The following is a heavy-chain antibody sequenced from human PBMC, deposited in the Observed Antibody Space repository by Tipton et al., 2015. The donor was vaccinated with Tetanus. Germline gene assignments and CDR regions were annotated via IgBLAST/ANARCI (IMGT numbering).Heavy chain of an antibody. J-gene: IGHJ4*02. Sequence: TLSLTCSVSRGSVRSGSYYWNWIRQPPGKGLEWIGYISYSGSTNSNYSLKSRITISQDTSKNQFSLKLTSVTAADTAVYYCARANYDFPKKGPFDSWGQGTLVIVSS. V-gene: IGHV4-61*01. CDR2: ISYSGST. CDR1: RGSVRSGSYY. CDR3: ARANYDFPKKGPFDS. D-gene: IGHD3-3*01.